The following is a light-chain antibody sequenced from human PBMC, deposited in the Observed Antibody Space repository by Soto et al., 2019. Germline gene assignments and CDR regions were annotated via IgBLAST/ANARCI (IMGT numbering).Light chain of an antibody. J-gene: IGKJ2*01. CDR2: AAS. V-gene: IGKV3-15*01. CDR3: QQYNNWPPYT. CDR1: QSVYSN. Sequence: IVMTQSPATLSVSPGEGATLSCRASQSVYSNLDWYQQKPGQAPRLLIYAASTRASGIPARFSGGGSGTEFTLTISSLQSEDFAVYYCQQYNNWPPYTFGQGTKLEIK.